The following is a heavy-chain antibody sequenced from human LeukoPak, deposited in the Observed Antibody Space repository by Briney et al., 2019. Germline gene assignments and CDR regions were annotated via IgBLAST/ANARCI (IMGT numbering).Heavy chain of an antibody. Sequence: ASETLSLTCTVSGGSISSSSYYWGWIRQPPGKGLEWIGSIYYSGSTYYNPSLKSRVTISVDTSKNQFSLKLSSVTAADTAVYYCARGQGITMIVVVTYEELNWFDPWGQGTLVTVSS. J-gene: IGHJ5*02. CDR1: GGSISSSSYY. CDR2: IYYSGST. CDR3: ARGQGITMIVVVTYEELNWFDP. V-gene: IGHV4-39*07. D-gene: IGHD3-22*01.